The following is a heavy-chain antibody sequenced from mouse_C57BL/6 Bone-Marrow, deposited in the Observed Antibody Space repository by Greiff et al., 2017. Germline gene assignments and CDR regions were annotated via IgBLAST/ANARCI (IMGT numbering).Heavy chain of an antibody. D-gene: IGHD1-1*02. CDR1: GYTFTSYG. CDR3: SREGSYYSYYAGDY. Sequence: QVQLKQSGAELARPGASVKLSCKASGYTFTSYGISWVKQRTGQGLEWIGEIYPRSGNTYYNEKFKGTATLTADKSSSPAYMGLRRLTSEDSAVYCCSREGSYYSYYAGDYWGQGTSVTVSA. J-gene: IGHJ4*01. CDR2: IYPRSGNT. V-gene: IGHV1-81*01.